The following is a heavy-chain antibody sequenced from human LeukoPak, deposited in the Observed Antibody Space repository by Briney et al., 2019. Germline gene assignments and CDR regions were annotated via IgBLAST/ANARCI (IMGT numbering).Heavy chain of an antibody. Sequence: ASVKVSCKVSGYTLTELSMHWVRQAPGKGLEWMGGFDPEDGETIYAQKFQGRVTLTTDTSTSTAYMELTSLTSDDTAMYYCARESFREATARVPFDYWGQGTLVTVSS. CDR2: FDPEDGET. CDR1: GYTLTELS. V-gene: IGHV1-24*01. CDR3: ARESFREATARVPFDY. D-gene: IGHD3-16*02. J-gene: IGHJ4*02.